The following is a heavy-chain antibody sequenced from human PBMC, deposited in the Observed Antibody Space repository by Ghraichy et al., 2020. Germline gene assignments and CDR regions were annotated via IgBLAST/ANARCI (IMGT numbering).Heavy chain of an antibody. CDR3: ARGCHNGVCYNNWFDP. D-gene: IGHD2-8*01. V-gene: IGHV1-3*01. CDR2: INAGNGNT. CDR1: GYTFTSYA. J-gene: IGHJ5*02. Sequence: KVSCKASGYTFTSYAMHWVRQAPGQRLEWMGWINAGNGNTKYSQKFQGRVTITRDTSASTAYMELSSLRSEDTAVYYCARGCHNGVCYNNWFDPWGQGTLVTVSS.